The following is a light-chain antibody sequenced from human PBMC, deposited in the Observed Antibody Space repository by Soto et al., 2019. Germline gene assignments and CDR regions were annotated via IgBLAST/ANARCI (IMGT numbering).Light chain of an antibody. CDR1: QSISSY. CDR3: QQSYNTPWT. J-gene: IGKJ1*01. Sequence: DIQMTQSPSSLSASVGDRVTITCRASQSISSYLNWYQQNPGKAPKLLIYAASNLQNGVPSRFYGSGSGTEFTLTISSLQPEDIASYYCQQSYNTPWTFGQGTKVDI. V-gene: IGKV1-39*01. CDR2: AAS.